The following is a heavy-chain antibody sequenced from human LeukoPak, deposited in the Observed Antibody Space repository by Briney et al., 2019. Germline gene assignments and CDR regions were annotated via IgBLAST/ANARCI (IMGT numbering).Heavy chain of an antibody. CDR2: INSEGSSK. D-gene: IGHD3-22*01. CDR1: GFTFSRYW. V-gene: IGHV3-74*03. CDR3: ATSYYDSSRYYFGDAFDI. J-gene: IGHJ3*02. Sequence: PGRSLRLSCAASGFTFSRYWMHWVRQAPGKGLVWVSGINSEGSSKTYADSVKGRFTISRDNARNRLNLQMNSLRAEDTAVYFCATSYYDSSRYYFGDAFDIWGQGTMVTVSS.